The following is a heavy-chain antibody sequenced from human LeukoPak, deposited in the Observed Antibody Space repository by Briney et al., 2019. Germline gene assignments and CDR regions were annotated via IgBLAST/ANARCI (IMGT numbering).Heavy chain of an antibody. CDR1: GFTFSSYG. CDR2: MWYDGSNK. D-gene: IGHD3-22*01. Sequence: GGSLRLSCAASGFTFSSYGMHWVRRAPGKGLEWVAVMWYDGSNKYYADSVKGRFAISRDNSKNTLYLQMNSLRAEDTAVYYCARVPYYDSSGYNDYWGQGTLVTVSS. V-gene: IGHV3-33*01. CDR3: ARVPYYDSSGYNDY. J-gene: IGHJ4*02.